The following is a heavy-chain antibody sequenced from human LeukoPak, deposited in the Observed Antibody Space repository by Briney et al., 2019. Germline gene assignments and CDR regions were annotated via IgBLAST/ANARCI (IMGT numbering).Heavy chain of an antibody. Sequence: GGSLRLSCAASGFTFSSYGMHWVRQAPGKGLEWVAVISYDGSNKYYADSVEGRFTISRDNSKNTLYLQMNSLRAEDTAVYYCAKDLAYYDSSGYFAFDIWGQGTMVTVSS. D-gene: IGHD3-22*01. J-gene: IGHJ3*02. V-gene: IGHV3-30*18. CDR3: AKDLAYYDSSGYFAFDI. CDR2: ISYDGSNK. CDR1: GFTFSSYG.